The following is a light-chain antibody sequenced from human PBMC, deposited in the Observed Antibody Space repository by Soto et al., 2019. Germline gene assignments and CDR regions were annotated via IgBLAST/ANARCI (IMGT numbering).Light chain of an antibody. J-gene: IGKJ1*01. CDR2: AAS. Sequence: DSQMTQSPSSLSASVGDRVTITCRASQGISNYLVWYQQKPGKVPKLLIYAASTLQSGVPSRFSGSGSGTDFTLTISSLQPEDVATYYCQNYNGAPWTCGQGTKVEIK. CDR3: QNYNGAPWT. V-gene: IGKV1-27*01. CDR1: QGISNY.